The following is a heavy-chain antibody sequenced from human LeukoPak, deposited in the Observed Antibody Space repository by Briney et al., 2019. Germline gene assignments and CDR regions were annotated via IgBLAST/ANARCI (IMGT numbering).Heavy chain of an antibody. CDR1: GYSFTSYW. Sequence: GESLKISCKGSGYSFTSYWIGLVRQIPGKGLEWMGIIYPGDSDTRYSPSFQGQVTISADKSISTAYLQWSSLKASDTDMYYCASTPQYSSSWSLPYYFDYWGQGTLVTVSS. CDR3: ASTPQYSSSWSLPYYFDY. V-gene: IGHV5-51*01. D-gene: IGHD6-13*01. J-gene: IGHJ4*02. CDR2: IYPGDSDT.